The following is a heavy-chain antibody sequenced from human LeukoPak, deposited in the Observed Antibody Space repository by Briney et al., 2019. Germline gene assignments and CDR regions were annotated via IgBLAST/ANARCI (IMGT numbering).Heavy chain of an antibody. Sequence: GASVKVSCKASGYTFTGYYMHWVRQAPGQGLEWMGWIYPYTGNTNYAQMVQGRVTMTADTSTRTAYMELTSLTSDDTAVYYCARGGQQLVWFDSWGQGTLVTVSS. CDR2: IYPYTGNT. D-gene: IGHD6-13*01. CDR1: GYTFTGYY. V-gene: IGHV1-18*04. J-gene: IGHJ5*01. CDR3: ARGGQQLVWFDS.